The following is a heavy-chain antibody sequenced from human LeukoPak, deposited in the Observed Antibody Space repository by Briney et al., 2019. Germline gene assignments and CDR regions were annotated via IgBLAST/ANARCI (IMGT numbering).Heavy chain of an antibody. Sequence: SETLSLTCAVYGGSFSGYYWSWIRQPPGKGLEWIGEINHSGSTNYNPSLKSRVTISVDTSKNQFSLKLSSVTAADTAVYYCARRLRGEWPTKGHFDYWGQGTLVTVSS. CDR2: INHSGST. D-gene: IGHD3-10*01. V-gene: IGHV4-34*01. J-gene: IGHJ4*02. CDR1: GGSFSGYY. CDR3: ARRLRGEWPTKGHFDY.